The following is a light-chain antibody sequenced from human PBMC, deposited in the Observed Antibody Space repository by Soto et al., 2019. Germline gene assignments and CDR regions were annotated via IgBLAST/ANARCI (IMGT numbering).Light chain of an antibody. V-gene: IGLV2-14*01. CDR1: RSDVGGYNY. J-gene: IGLJ1*01. CDR2: DVS. Sequence: QSVLTQPASLSGSSGHSSTIAGTGARSDVGGYNYVSWYQQHPGKAPKLMIYDVSNRPSGVSNRFSGSKSGNTASLTISGLQAEDEADYYCSSYTSSSTLYVFGTGTKLTVL. CDR3: SSYTSSSTLYV.